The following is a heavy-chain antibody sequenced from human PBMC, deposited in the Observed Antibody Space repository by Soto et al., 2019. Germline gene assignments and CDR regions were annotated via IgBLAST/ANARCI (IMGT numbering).Heavy chain of an antibody. CDR3: TTEYGMDV. V-gene: IGHV3-33*01. CDR1: GFTFSSYG. J-gene: IGHJ6*02. CDR2: IWYSTSNK. Sequence: PGGSLRLSCAASGFTFSSYGMHWVRQAPGKGLEWVSSIWYSTSNKYYADAVKGRFTISRDNSNNTLYLQMNSLKTEDTAVYYCTTEYGMDVWGQGTTVTVSS.